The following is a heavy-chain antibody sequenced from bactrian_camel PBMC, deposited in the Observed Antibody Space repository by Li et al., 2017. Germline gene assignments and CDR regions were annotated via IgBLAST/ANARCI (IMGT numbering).Heavy chain of an antibody. CDR2: LAGGGST. CDR1: DDTFDDDG. CDR3: AKEYDSTWWD. Sequence: VQLVESGGGSVQAGETLRLSCTASDDTFDDDGMDWYRQTPGKGLEWVSGILAGGGSTYYADSVKGRFTVSRDNAMNMLYLQMNSLKSEDTAMYYCAKEYDSTWWDWGRGTQVTVS. D-gene: IGHD6*01. V-gene: IGHV3-1*01. J-gene: IGHJ4*01.